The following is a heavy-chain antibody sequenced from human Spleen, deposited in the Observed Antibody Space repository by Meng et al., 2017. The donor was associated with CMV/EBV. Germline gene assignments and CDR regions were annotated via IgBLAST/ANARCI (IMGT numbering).Heavy chain of an antibody. CDR2: ISSSSSYI. V-gene: IGHV3-21*01. Sequence: SCAASGFTFSSYSMNWVRQAPGKGLESVSSISSSSSYIYYADSVKGRFTISRDNAKNSLYLQMNSLRAEDTAVYYCARDHPPEYQPPRAFDIWGQGTMVTVSS. CDR1: GFTFSSYS. CDR3: ARDHPPEYQPPRAFDI. J-gene: IGHJ3*02. D-gene: IGHD2-2*01.